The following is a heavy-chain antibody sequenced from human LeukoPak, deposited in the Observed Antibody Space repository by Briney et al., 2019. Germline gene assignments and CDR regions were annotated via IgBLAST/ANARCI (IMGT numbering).Heavy chain of an antibody. V-gene: IGHV4-38-2*02. CDR1: GYPIGRGYY. CDR2: IYYSGST. Sequence: SETLSLTCSVSGYPIGRGYYYGWIRQPPGKGLEWIGSIYYSGSTYYNPSLKSRVTISVDTSKNQFSLKLRSVTAADTAVYYCARENGYKYDYWGQGTLVTVSS. J-gene: IGHJ4*02. D-gene: IGHD5-24*01. CDR3: ARENGYKYDY.